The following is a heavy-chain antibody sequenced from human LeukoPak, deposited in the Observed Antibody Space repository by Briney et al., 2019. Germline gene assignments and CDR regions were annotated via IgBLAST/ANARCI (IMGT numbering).Heavy chain of an antibody. CDR1: GGSISSYY. V-gene: IGHV4-59*01. Sequence: SETLSLTCTVSGGSISSYYWSWIRQPPGKGLEWIGYIYYSGSTNYNTSLKSRVTISVDTSKNQFSLKLSSVTAADTAVYYCAREERWLQKRGPYDAFDIWGQGTMVTVSS. CDR2: IYYSGST. D-gene: IGHD5-24*01. J-gene: IGHJ3*02. CDR3: AREERWLQKRGPYDAFDI.